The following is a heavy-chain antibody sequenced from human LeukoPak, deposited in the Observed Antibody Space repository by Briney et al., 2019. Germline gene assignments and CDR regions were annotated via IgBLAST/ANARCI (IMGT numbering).Heavy chain of an antibody. CDR2: ISWDGGST. CDR3: AKASSSWSGGYFDY. CDR1: GFTFDDYT. D-gene: IGHD6-13*01. V-gene: IGHV3-43*01. J-gene: IGHJ4*02. Sequence: GGSLRLSCAASGFTFDDYTMHWVRQAPGKGLEGVSLISWDGGSTYYADSVKGRFTISRDNSKNSLYLQMNSLRTEDTALYYCAKASSSWSGGYFDYWGQGTLITVSS.